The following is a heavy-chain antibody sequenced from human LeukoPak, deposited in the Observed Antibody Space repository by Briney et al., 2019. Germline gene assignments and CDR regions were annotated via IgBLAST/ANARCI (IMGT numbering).Heavy chain of an antibody. CDR2: INPNRGGT. V-gene: IGHV1-2*02. CDR3: ASGNSVDTAMVSTVYWYFDL. J-gene: IGHJ2*01. D-gene: IGHD5-18*01. Sequence: GSVKVSCKASGYTFTGYYMHWVRQAPGQGVERMGWINPNRGGTNYAQKLQGRVTMTRETSISTAYMEQSRLRSEETAVYYCASGNSVDTAMVSTVYWYFDLWGRGTLVTVSS. CDR1: GYTFTGYY.